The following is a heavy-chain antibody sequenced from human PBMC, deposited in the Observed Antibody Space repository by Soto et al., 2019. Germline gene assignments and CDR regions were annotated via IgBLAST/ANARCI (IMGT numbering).Heavy chain of an antibody. Sequence: SETLSLTCTVSGDSVSGVSYYWSWIRQPPGKGLEWIGSIYYSGTTYYNPSLKSRVTMSVDTSRNQFSLELSSVTAADTAVYYCARDSKVAVSRYFYYAMDVWGQGTTVTVSS. D-gene: IGHD6-19*01. CDR2: IYYSGTT. CDR3: ARDSKVAVSRYFYYAMDV. CDR1: GDSVSGVSYY. J-gene: IGHJ6*02. V-gene: IGHV4-61*01.